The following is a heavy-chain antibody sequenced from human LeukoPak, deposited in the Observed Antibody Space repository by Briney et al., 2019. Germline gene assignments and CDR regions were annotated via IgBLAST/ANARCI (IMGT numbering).Heavy chain of an antibody. Sequence: GGSLRLSCAASGITFSSYAMSWVRQAPGKGLEWVSAISGSGGSTYYADSVKGRFTISRDNSKNTLYLQMNSLRAEDTAVFYCVRDLVDPADYWGQGTLVTVSS. CDR3: VRDLVDPADY. V-gene: IGHV3-23*01. J-gene: IGHJ4*02. D-gene: IGHD2-8*02. CDR1: GITFSSYA. CDR2: ISGSGGST.